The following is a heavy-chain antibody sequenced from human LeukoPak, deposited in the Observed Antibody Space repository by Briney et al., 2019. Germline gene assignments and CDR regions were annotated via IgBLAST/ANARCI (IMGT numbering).Heavy chain of an antibody. CDR1: ASTFSSSA. J-gene: IGHJ4*02. CDR3: ARDTRRRGTTGTSIDVY. CDR2: IIPILGIA. V-gene: IGHV1-69*04. Sequence: GAPVKASCKASASTFSSSAISWVRQATGQGLDWMGRIIPILGIANYAQKFQGRVTITADKSTSTAYMELSSLRSEDTAVYYCARDTRRRGTTGTSIDVYWGQGTLVTVSS. D-gene: IGHD1-1*01.